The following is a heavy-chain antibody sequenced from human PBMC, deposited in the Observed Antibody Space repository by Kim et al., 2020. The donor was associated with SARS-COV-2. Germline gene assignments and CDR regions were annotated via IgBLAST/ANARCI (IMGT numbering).Heavy chain of an antibody. D-gene: IGHD3-10*01. CDR1: GYTFTSYY. CDR3: ARDRITMVRGVHPELFDY. V-gene: IGHV1-46*01. CDR2: INPSGGST. Sequence: ASVKVSCKASGYTFTSYYMHWVRQAPGQGLEWMGIINPSGGSTSYAQKFQGRVTMTRDTSTSTVYMELSSLRSEDTAVYYCARDRITMVRGVHPELFDYWGQGTLVTVSS. J-gene: IGHJ4*02.